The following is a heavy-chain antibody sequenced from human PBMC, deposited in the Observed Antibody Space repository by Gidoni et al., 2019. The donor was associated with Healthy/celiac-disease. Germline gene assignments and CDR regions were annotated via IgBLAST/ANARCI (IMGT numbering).Heavy chain of an antibody. CDR2: IYYSWST. CDR1: GGSISSSSYY. V-gene: IGHV4-39*01. J-gene: IGHJ5*02. Sequence: QLQLQESGPGLVKPSATLSLTCTVSGGSISSSSYYWGWIRQPPGKVLEWFWSIYYSWSTYYNPSLKSRISISVDTSKNQFSLKLSSVTAADTAVYYCASAVAGDNWFDPWGQGTLVTVSS. CDR3: ASAVAGDNWFDP. D-gene: IGHD6-19*01.